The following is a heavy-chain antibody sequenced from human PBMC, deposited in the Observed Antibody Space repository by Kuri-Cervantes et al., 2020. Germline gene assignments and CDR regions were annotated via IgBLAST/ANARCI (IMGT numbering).Heavy chain of an antibody. J-gene: IGHJ4*02. CDR1: GFTFSKAW. V-gene: IGHV3-23*01. CDR3: AKGDCISTTCPFEY. CDR2: ICGSGGST. D-gene: IGHD2/OR15-2a*01. Sequence: GESLKISCAASGFTFSKAWMNWVRQAPGKGLEWVSAICGSGGSTYYADSVKGRFTISRDNSKNTLYLEVNSLRAEDTAVYYCAKGDCISTTCPFEYWGQGTLVTVSS.